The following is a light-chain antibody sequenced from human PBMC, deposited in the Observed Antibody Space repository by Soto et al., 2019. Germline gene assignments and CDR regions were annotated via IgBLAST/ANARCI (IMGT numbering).Light chain of an antibody. J-gene: IGLJ1*01. CDR1: SGDVGVYKF. CDR3: GSYTGTIYV. CDR2: EVS. V-gene: IGLV2-14*01. Sequence: QSVLTQPASVSGSPGQSITISCTGTSGDVGVYKFVSWYQQHPGKAPKLIIYEVSNRPSGVSSRFSDSMSGNTASLTISGLQAEDEADYYCGSYTGTIYVFGNGTKV.